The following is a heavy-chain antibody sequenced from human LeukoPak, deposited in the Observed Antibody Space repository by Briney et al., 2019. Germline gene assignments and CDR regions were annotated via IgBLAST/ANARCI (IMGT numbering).Heavy chain of an antibody. CDR1: GYTFTSYY. Sequence: GASVKVSCKASGYTFTSYYMHWVRQAPGQGLEWMGIINPSGGSTSYAQKFQGRVTITRNTSISTAYMELSSLRSEDTAVYYCARGKAGTAVADYWGQGTLVTVSP. J-gene: IGHJ4*02. CDR2: INPSGGST. D-gene: IGHD6-19*01. CDR3: ARGKAGTAVADY. V-gene: IGHV1-46*01.